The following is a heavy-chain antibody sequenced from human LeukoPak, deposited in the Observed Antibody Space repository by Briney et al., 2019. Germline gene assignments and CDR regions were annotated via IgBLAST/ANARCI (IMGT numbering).Heavy chain of an antibody. CDR3: ARDKRSVNWFDP. CDR2: ISSSGGTM. CDR1: GFTFSTYS. Sequence: GGSLRLSCAVSGFTFSTYSMNWVRQAPGKGLEWVSYISSSGGTMYYADAVKGPSTISRDNAKNSLYLQMNSLGVEDTAVYYCARDKRSVNWFDPWGLGTLVTVSS. V-gene: IGHV3-48*01. J-gene: IGHJ5*02. D-gene: IGHD4-17*01.